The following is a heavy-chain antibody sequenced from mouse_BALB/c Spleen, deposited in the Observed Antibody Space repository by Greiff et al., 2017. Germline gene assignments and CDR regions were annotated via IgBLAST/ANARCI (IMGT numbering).Heavy chain of an antibody. Sequence: VQLVESGPGLVAPSQSLSITCTVSGFSLTSYDISWIRQPPGKGLEWLGVIWTGGGTNYNSAFMSRLSISKDNSKSQVFLKMNSLQTDDTAIYYCVRSPNYYGSSYYAMDYWGQGTSVTVSS. CDR2: IWTGGGT. J-gene: IGHJ4*01. CDR3: VRSPNYYGSSYYAMDY. V-gene: IGHV2-9-2*01. CDR1: GFSLTSYD. D-gene: IGHD1-1*01.